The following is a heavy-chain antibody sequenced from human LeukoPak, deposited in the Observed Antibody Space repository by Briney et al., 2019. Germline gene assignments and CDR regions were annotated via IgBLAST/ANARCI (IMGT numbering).Heavy chain of an antibody. D-gene: IGHD6-19*01. CDR2: ISSSNSYI. J-gene: IGHJ5*02. V-gene: IGHV3-21*01. Sequence: GGSLTLSCSACVFAFREDIMRRRGQAPGRGLEWVSSISSSNSYIYYADSVKGRFTISRDNATNSLFLQMNVLSADHAAVYDFARDTSVAHRGGFDPWGQGTLVTVSS. CDR1: VFAFREDI. CDR3: ARDTSVAHRGGFDP.